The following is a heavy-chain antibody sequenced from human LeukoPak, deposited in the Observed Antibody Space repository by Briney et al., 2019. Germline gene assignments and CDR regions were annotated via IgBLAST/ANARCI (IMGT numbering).Heavy chain of an antibody. CDR1: GYTFTSYY. CDR2: IKPSGGST. CDR3: ARDEGESGSYSGAIVDP. J-gene: IGHJ5*02. V-gene: IGHV1-46*01. D-gene: IGHD1-26*01. Sequence: ASVKVSCRTSGYTFTSYYMHWVRQAPGQGLEWMGIIKPSGGSTSYAQNFQGRVTMTRDMSTSTVYLELSSLRSEDTAVYYCARDEGESGSYSGAIVDPWGQGTLVTVSS.